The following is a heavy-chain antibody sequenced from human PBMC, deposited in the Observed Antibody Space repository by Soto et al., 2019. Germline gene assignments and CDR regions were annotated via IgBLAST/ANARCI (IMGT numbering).Heavy chain of an antibody. CDR3: AREEYYDILTGYPSM. V-gene: IGHV3-30-3*01. J-gene: IGHJ4*02. D-gene: IGHD3-9*01. CDR2: ISYDGINK. CDR1: GFTFSSYS. Sequence: GGSLRLSCAASGFTFSSYSIHWVRQAPCKGLEWVAVISYDGINKYYADSVKGRFTISRDNSKNTLYLQMNSLRAEDTAVYYCAREEYYDILTGYPSMWGQGTXXTVSS.